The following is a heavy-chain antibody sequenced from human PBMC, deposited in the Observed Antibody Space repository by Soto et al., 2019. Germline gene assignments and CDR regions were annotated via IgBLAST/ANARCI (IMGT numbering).Heavy chain of an antibody. CDR2: ISTSGGST. V-gene: IGHV3-23*01. CDR3: AKYKMCIAGNYGMDV. Sequence: EVQLLESGGGLVQPGGSRRLSCAASGFTFSTYGMSWIRQAPGKGLEWVSAISTSGGSTFYAESVKGRFTISRDNSKNSLNLKLSSLKAEDTSVYYCAKYKMCIAGNYGMDVWGQGTTVTVSS. CDR1: GFTFSTYG. D-gene: IGHD6-13*01. J-gene: IGHJ6*02.